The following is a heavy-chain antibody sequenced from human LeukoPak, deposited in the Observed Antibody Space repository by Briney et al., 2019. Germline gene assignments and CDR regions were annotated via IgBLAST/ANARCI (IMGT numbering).Heavy chain of an antibody. CDR3: ARDIGDMITFGGVIVLLDY. CDR2: ISANGGST. V-gene: IGHV3-64*04. Sequence: GGSLRLSCSASGFTFSSYAIQWIRQAPGKGLEYVSGISANGGSTYYADSVKGRFTISRDNSKNTLYLQMNSLRAEDPAVYYCARDIGDMITFGGVIVLLDYWGQGTLVTVSS. D-gene: IGHD3-16*02. CDR1: GFTFSSYA. J-gene: IGHJ4*02.